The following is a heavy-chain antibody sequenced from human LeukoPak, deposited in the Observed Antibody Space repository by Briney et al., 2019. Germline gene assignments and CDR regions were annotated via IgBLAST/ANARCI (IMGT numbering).Heavy chain of an antibody. CDR2: IYYSGST. D-gene: IGHD3-10*01. CDR3: ARHGPDYYGSGSPLDY. V-gene: IGHV4-59*08. Sequence: SETLSLTCTVSGGSISSYYWSWIRQPPGKGLEWIGYIYYSGSTNYNPSLKSRVTISVDTSKNQFSLKLSSVTAADTAVYYCARHGPDYYGSGSPLDYWGQGTLVTVSS. CDR1: GGSISSYY. J-gene: IGHJ4*02.